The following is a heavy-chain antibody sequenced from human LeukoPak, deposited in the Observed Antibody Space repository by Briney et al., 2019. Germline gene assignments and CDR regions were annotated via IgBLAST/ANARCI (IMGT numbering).Heavy chain of an antibody. V-gene: IGHV4-59*01. D-gene: IGHD6-19*01. CDR1: GGSISDYY. CDR3: ARHGLYSAAVAGFDY. Sequence: SETLSLTCTVPGGSISDYYWSWIRQPPGKGLEWIGYFSNSGTNNYNPSLKGRVTMSVDTSKNQFSLKLSSVAAADTAVYYCARHGLYSAAVAGFDYWGQGTLVTVSS. J-gene: IGHJ4*02. CDR2: FSNSGTN.